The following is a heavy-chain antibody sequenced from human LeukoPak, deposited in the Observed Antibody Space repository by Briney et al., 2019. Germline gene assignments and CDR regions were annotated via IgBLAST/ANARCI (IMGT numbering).Heavy chain of an antibody. CDR1: GGSISSHY. J-gene: IGHJ4*02. D-gene: IGHD6-6*01. CDR3: ARVSSSSGSVDY. Sequence: SETLSLTCTVSGGSISSHYWSWIRQPPGKGLEWIGYIYYSGSTNYNPSLKSRVTISVDTSKNQFSLKLSSVTAADTAVYYCARVSSSSGSVDYWGQGTLVTVSS. CDR2: IYYSGST. V-gene: IGHV4-59*11.